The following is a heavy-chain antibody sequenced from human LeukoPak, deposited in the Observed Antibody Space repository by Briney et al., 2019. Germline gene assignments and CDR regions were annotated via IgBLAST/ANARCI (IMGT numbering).Heavy chain of an antibody. V-gene: IGHV3-48*04. CDR3: AELGITMIGGV. D-gene: IGHD3-10*02. Sequence: GSLRLSCAASGFTFSSYSMNWVRQAPGKGLEWVSYISSSGSTIYYADSVKGRFAISRDNAKNSLYLQMNSLRAEDTAVYYCAELGITMIGGVWGKGTTVTISS. CDR2: ISSSGSTI. CDR1: GFTFSSYS. J-gene: IGHJ6*04.